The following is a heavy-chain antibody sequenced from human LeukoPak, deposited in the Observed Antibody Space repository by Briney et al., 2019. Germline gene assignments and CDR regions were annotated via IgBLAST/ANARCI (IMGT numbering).Heavy chain of an antibody. CDR3: ARGFLPRGGYWNY. CDR1: GGSISSSSYY. J-gene: IGHJ4*02. Sequence: SETLSLTCTVSGGSISSSSYYWGWIRQPPGKGLEWIGEINHSGSTNYNPSLKSRVTISVDTSKNQFSLKLSSVTAADTAVYYCARGFLPRGGYWNYWGQGTLVTVSS. CDR2: INHSGST. D-gene: IGHD3-22*01. V-gene: IGHV4-39*07.